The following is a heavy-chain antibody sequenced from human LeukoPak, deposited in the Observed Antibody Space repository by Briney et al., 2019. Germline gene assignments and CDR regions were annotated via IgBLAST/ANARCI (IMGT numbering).Heavy chain of an antibody. Sequence: GGSLRLSCTASGFTFGDYAMSWVRQAPGKGLEWVGFIRSKAYGGTTEYAASVKGRFTISRDDSRNTLYLQMNSLRAEDTAVYYCARDQWLSEYYFDYWGQGTLVTVSS. CDR3: ARDQWLSEYYFDY. CDR2: IRSKAYGGTT. D-gene: IGHD3-22*01. J-gene: IGHJ4*02. CDR1: GFTFGDYA. V-gene: IGHV3-49*04.